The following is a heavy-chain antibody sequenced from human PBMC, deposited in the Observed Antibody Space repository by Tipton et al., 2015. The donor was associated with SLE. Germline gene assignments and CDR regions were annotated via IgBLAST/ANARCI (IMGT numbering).Heavy chain of an antibody. CDR1: GASINSGTYY. Sequence: TLSLTCTVSGASINSGTYYWTWIRQPAGKGLEWIGRVYTSGTTDYNPSYNPSLKSRVTMSGDTSKNQFSLKLNSVTAADTAVYYCARENSPSSGRVFDFWGQGTLVIVSS. J-gene: IGHJ4*02. D-gene: IGHD6-6*01. CDR3: ARENSPSSGRVFDF. CDR2: VYTSGTT. V-gene: IGHV4-61*02.